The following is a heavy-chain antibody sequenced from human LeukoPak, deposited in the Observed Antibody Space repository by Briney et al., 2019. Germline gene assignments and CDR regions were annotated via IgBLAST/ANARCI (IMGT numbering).Heavy chain of an antibody. D-gene: IGHD3-22*01. Sequence: SETLSLTCTVSGDSIRNGHFWGLIRQPPGKGLEWIGYIYYSGSTNYNPSLKSRVTISVDTSKNQFSLKLSSVTAADTAVYYCARQSGGYYDAFDIWGQGTMVTVSS. V-gene: IGHV4-59*11. CDR3: ARQSGGYYDAFDI. CDR2: IYYSGST. CDR1: GDSIRNGHF. J-gene: IGHJ3*02.